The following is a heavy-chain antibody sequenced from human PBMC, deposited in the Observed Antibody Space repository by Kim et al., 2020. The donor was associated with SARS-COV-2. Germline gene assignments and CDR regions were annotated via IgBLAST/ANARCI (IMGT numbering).Heavy chain of an antibody. J-gene: IGHJ6*02. CDR3: VREYYYGSGTFYLKWFYGMDV. D-gene: IGHD3-10*01. CDR2: MFDRSSL. CDR1: GFTFSSYR. V-gene: IGHV3-48*02. Sequence: GGSLRLSCEASGFTFSSYRMNWVRQAPGKGLEWIAYMFDRSSLFYADSVKGRFTVSRDDSKNSLYLQMNSLRDEDTAVYYCVREYYYGSGTFYLKWFYGMDVWGQGTTVTVSS.